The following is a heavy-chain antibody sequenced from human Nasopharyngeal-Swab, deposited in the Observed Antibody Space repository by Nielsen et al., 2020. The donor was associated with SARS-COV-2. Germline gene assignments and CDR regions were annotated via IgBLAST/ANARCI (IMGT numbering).Heavy chain of an antibody. V-gene: IGHV3-7*03. CDR1: GLSFSGYW. D-gene: IGHD3-3*01. J-gene: IGHJ6*03. CDR2: ITNDGSEK. CDR3: AKITADYDFWSHQYYYYMDV. Sequence: GESLKISCAATGLSFSGYWMTWVRQAPGKGLEWVANITNDGSEKYYGDSVKGRFTISRDNAKNSLFLQMSTLRAEDTAVYYCAKITADYDFWSHQYYYYMDVWGKGTTVTVSS.